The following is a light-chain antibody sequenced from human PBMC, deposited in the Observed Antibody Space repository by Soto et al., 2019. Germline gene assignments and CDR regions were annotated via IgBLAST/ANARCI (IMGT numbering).Light chain of an antibody. CDR1: QGISSY. CDR2: AAS. V-gene: IGKV1-8*01. Sequence: AIRMTQSPSSFSASTGDRVTITCRASQGISSYLAWYQQKPGKAPKLLIYAASTLQSGVPSRFSGSGSGTDFTLTISSLQPEDFATYYCQQTYSTPGWTFGQGTKVDIK. J-gene: IGKJ1*01. CDR3: QQTYSTPGWT.